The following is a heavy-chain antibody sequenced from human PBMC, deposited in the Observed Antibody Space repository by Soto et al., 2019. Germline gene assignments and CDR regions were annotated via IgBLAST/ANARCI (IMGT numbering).Heavy chain of an antibody. CDR3: AREGYCSGGSCYSSWYDY. Sequence: SETLSLTCTVSGDSISSYYWSWIRQPPGKGLEWIGYIYYTGSTHYSPSLKSRVTISVDTSKKQFSLRLKSVTAADTAVYYCAREGYCSGGSCYSSWYDYWGQGTLVTVSS. J-gene: IGHJ4*02. CDR2: IYYTGST. V-gene: IGHV4-59*01. CDR1: GDSISSYY. D-gene: IGHD2-15*01.